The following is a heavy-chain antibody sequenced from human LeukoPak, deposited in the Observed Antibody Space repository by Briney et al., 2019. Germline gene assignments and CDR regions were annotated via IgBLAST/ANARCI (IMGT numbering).Heavy chain of an antibody. V-gene: IGHV4-59*01. CDR1: GGSISSNY. Sequence: SETLSLTCTVSGGSISSNYWSWIRQPPGKGLEWIGYIYNNGRTNYNPSLKSRVTISVDTSKNQFSLKLRSVTAADTAVYYCARGSGIVGATIDYWGQGTLVIVSS. CDR2: IYNNGRT. D-gene: IGHD1-26*01. CDR3: ARGSGIVGATIDY. J-gene: IGHJ4*02.